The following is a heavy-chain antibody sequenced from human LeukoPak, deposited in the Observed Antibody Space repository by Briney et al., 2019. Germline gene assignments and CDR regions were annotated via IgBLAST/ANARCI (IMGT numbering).Heavy chain of an antibody. V-gene: IGHV3-21*01. CDR2: ISSSSSYI. CDR3: ATLGCSSTSCYNDY. CDR1: GFTFSSYS. J-gene: IGHJ4*02. D-gene: IGHD2-2*02. Sequence: GGSLRLSCAASGFTFSSYSMNWVRQAPGKGLEWVSSISSSSSYIYYADSVKGRFTISRDNSKNTLYLQMNSLRAEDTAVYYCATLGCSSTSCYNDYWGQGTLVTVSS.